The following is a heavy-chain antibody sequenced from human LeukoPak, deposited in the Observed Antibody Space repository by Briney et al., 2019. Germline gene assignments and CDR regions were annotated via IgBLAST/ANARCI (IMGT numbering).Heavy chain of an antibody. CDR3: AKAESTVVTAMDY. J-gene: IGHJ4*02. D-gene: IGHD2-21*02. CDR2: IYYSGSS. Sequence: SETLSLTCIVSGGSISSYHWNWIRQPPGKGLEWIGYIYYSGSSNYNPSRKSRVTISVDTSKNQVSLKLRSVTAADTAVYYCAKAESTVVTAMDYWGQGTLVTV. V-gene: IGHV4-59*01. CDR1: GGSISSYH.